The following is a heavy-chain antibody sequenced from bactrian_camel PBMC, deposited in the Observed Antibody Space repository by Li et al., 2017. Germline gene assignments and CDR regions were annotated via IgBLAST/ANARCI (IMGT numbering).Heavy chain of an antibody. CDR2: IFRRGGRT. V-gene: IGHV3S31*01. Sequence: VQLVESGGGSVQPGGSLRLSCAASGNAYSSVCMGWFRQAPGKEREGVAAIFRRGGRTYVADSVKGRFTISQDNSKNTVYLQLNSLKPEDSAMYYCAADPRNGAPCVSTTRLEEAYHYWGLGTQVTVS. CDR3: AADPRNGAPCVSTTRLEEAYHY. J-gene: IGHJ4*01. D-gene: IGHD7*01. CDR1: GNAYSSVC.